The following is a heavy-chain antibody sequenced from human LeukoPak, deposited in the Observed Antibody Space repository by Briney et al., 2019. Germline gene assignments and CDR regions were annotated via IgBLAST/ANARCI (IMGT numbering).Heavy chain of an antibody. CDR3: ARGRREYYYDSSGYYYPH. D-gene: IGHD3-22*01. Sequence: ASVKVSCKASGYTFTSYGISWVRQAPGQGLEWMGWISAYNGNTNYAQKFQGRVTITTDESTSTAYMELSSLRSEDTAVYYCARGRREYYYDSSGYYYPHWGQGTLVTVSS. V-gene: IGHV1-18*01. CDR2: ISAYNGNT. CDR1: GYTFTSYG. J-gene: IGHJ4*02.